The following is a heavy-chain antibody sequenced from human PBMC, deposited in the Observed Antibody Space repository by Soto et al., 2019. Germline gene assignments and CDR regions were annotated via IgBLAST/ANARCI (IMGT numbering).Heavy chain of an antibody. Sequence: SETLSLTCTVSGGSISSGGYYWSWIRQHPGKGLEWIGYIYYSGSTYYNPSLKSRVTISVDTSKNQFSLKLSSVTAADTAVYYCAREGPPSSSWFDYWGQGTLVTVSS. CDR2: IYYSGST. CDR3: AREGPPSSSWFDY. V-gene: IGHV4-31*03. J-gene: IGHJ4*02. D-gene: IGHD6-13*01. CDR1: GGSISSGGYY.